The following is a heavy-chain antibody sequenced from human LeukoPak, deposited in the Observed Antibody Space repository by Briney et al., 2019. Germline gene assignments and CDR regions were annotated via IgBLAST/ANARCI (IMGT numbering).Heavy chain of an antibody. Sequence: PSETLSLTCTVSGGSISSYYWSWIRQPPGKGLEWIGYIYYSGSTNYNPSLKSRVTISVDTSKNQFSLKLSSVTAADTAVYYCARHESVQYYMDVWGKGTTVTVSS. CDR2: IYYSGST. D-gene: IGHD1-1*01. J-gene: IGHJ6*03. CDR3: ARHESVQYYMDV. V-gene: IGHV4-59*08. CDR1: GGSISSYY.